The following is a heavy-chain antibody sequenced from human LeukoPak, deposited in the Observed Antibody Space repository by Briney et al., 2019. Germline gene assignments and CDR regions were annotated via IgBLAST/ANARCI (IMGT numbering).Heavy chain of an antibody. D-gene: IGHD5-18*01. CDR2: ISAYNGNT. Sequence: GASVKVSCKASGYTFTSYGISWVRQVPGQGLEWMGWISAYNGNTNYAQKLQGRVTMTTDTSTSTAYMELRSLRSDDTAVYYCARDIRGYSYGRSFDYWGQGTLVTVSS. V-gene: IGHV1-18*01. CDR1: GYTFTSYG. J-gene: IGHJ4*02. CDR3: ARDIRGYSYGRSFDY.